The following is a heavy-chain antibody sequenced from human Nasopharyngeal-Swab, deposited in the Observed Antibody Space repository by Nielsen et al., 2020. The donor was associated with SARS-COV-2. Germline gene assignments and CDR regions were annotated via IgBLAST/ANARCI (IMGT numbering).Heavy chain of an antibody. Sequence: GGSLRLSCAASGFTFSGSAMHWVRQASGKGLEWVGRIRSKANSYATAYAASVKGRFTISRDDSKNTAYLQMNSLKTEDTAVYYCTSGPPGAVAVAGHFDYWGQGTLVTVSS. CDR3: TSGPPGAVAVAGHFDY. CDR2: IRSKANSYAT. CDR1: GFTFSGSA. J-gene: IGHJ4*02. V-gene: IGHV3-73*01. D-gene: IGHD6-19*01.